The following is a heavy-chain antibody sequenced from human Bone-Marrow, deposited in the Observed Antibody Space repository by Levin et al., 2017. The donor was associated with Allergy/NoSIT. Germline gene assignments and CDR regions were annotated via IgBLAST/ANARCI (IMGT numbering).Heavy chain of an antibody. CDR3: ARGRKGEVSGSGVVGATGKGFDY. Sequence: GGSLRLSCAASGFTFSSYSMNWVRQAPGKGLEWVSSISSSSSYIYYADSVKGRFTISRDNAKNSLYLQMNSLRAEDTAVYYCARGRKGEVSGSGVVGATGKGFDYWGQGTLVTVSS. V-gene: IGHV3-21*01. CDR2: ISSSSSYI. J-gene: IGHJ4*02. CDR1: GFTFSSYS. D-gene: IGHD1-26*01.